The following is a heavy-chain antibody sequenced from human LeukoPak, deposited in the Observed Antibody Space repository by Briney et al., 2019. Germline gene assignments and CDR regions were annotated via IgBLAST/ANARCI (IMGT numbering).Heavy chain of an antibody. CDR3: ARAHAGILTGYYLDY. V-gene: IGHV3-33*01. J-gene: IGHJ4*02. CDR1: GITFGSYG. D-gene: IGHD3-9*01. CDR2: LWYDGSNK. Sequence: GGFLRHSCAASGITFGSYGMHWFRQAPGKGLEWVAVLWYDGSNKCYADSVKGRFIISRDNSKDTLYLQMNSLRVEDTAVYYCARAHAGILTGYYLDYWGQGTLVTVSS.